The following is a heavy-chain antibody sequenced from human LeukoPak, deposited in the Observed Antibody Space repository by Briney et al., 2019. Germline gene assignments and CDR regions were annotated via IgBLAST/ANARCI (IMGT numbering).Heavy chain of an antibody. Sequence: SETLSLTCAVYGGSFSGYYWSWIRQSPGKGLEWIREINHSGSTNYNPSLKSRVTISVDTSKNQFSLKLSSVTAADTAVYYCARAVGYYDSSGYYEFDYWGQGTLVTVSS. CDR2: INHSGST. D-gene: IGHD3-22*01. V-gene: IGHV4-34*01. CDR3: ARAVGYYDSSGYYEFDY. CDR1: GGSFSGYY. J-gene: IGHJ4*02.